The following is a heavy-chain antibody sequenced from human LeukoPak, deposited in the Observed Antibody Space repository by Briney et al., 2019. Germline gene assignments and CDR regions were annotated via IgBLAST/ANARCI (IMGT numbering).Heavy chain of an antibody. Sequence: GGSLRLSCAASGFTFSSYEMNWVRQAPGKGLEWVSYISSSGSTIYYADSVKGRFTISRDNAKNSLYLQMNSLRAEDTAVYYCARGRYYYDSSGFHRWDYWGQGTLVTVSS. D-gene: IGHD3-22*01. CDR2: ISSSGSTI. V-gene: IGHV3-48*03. CDR1: GFTFSSYE. J-gene: IGHJ4*02. CDR3: ARGRYYYDSSGFHRWDY.